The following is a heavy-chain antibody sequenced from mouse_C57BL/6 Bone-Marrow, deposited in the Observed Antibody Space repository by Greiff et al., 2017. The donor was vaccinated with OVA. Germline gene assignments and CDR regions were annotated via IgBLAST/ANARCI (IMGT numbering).Heavy chain of an antibody. V-gene: IGHV1-39*01. CDR2: INPNYGTT. J-gene: IGHJ1*03. Sequence: EVKLQQSGPELVKPGASVKISCKASGYSFTDYNMNWVKQSNGKSLEWIGVINPNYGTTSYNQKFKGKATLTVDQSSSTAYMQLNSLTSEDSAVYYCARPLYGNYDWYFDVWGTGTTVTVSS. D-gene: IGHD2-1*01. CDR3: ARPLYGNYDWYFDV. CDR1: GYSFTDYN.